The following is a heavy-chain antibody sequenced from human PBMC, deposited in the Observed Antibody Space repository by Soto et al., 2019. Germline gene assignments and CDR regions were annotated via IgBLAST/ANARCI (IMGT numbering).Heavy chain of an antibody. CDR1: GFTFDSHT. CDR2: ISFDGSLK. V-gene: IGHV3-30*04. D-gene: IGHD6-13*01. J-gene: IGHJ4*02. CDR3: APTYCSSWNYLDY. Sequence: QVQLVESGGGVVQPGRSMRLSCTASGFTFDSHTMHWVRQSPGKGLEWVALISFDGSLKYDSDSVKGRFSISRDNSKNTDFLEMNSLRPEDPAVYYSAPTYCSSWNYLDYWGQGVQVIVSS.